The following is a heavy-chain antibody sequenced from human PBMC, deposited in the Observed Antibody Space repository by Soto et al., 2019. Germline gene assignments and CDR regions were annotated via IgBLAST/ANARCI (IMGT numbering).Heavy chain of an antibody. D-gene: IGHD3-9*01. J-gene: IGHJ3*02. CDR3: ARDQNVLRYFDWLLLTDAFDI. CDR2: IIPIFGTA. Sequence: GPSVKVSCKASGGTFSSYAISWVRQAPGQGLEWMGGIIPIFGTANYAQKFQGRVTITADESTSTAYMELSSLRSEDTAVYYCARDQNVLRYFDWLLLTDAFDIWGQGTMVTVSS. CDR1: GGTFSSYA. V-gene: IGHV1-69*13.